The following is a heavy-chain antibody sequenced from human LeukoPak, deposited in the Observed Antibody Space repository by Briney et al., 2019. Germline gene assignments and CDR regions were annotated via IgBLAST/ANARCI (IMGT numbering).Heavy chain of an antibody. D-gene: IGHD2-2*01. Sequence: SETLSLTCTVSGVSISSSSYSWGWIPPPPGKGLEGFGRIYYSGSNYYNPSLKSRVTISVDTSNNQFSLKLSSVTAADTAVYYCARQGAGEVVVVPAAMLNFDYWGQGTLVTVSS. CDR2: IYYSGSN. CDR1: GVSISSSSYS. V-gene: IGHV4-39*01. J-gene: IGHJ4*02. CDR3: ARQGAGEVVVVPAAMLNFDY.